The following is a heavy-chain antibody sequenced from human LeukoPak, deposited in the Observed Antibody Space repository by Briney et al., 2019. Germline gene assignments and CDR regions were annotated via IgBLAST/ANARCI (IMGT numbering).Heavy chain of an antibody. Sequence: ASVKVSCKASGYTFTSYYMHWVRQAPGQGLEWMGIINPSGGSTSYAQKFQGRVTMTRDTSTSTVYMELSSLRSEDTAVYYCARDGGGNNYYDSSGYWYYFDYWGQGTLVTVSS. CDR3: ARDGGGNNYYDSSGYWYYFDY. V-gene: IGHV1-46*01. CDR2: INPSGGST. J-gene: IGHJ4*02. CDR1: GYTFTSYY. D-gene: IGHD3-22*01.